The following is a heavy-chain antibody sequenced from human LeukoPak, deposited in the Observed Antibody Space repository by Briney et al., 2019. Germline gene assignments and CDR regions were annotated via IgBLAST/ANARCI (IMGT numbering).Heavy chain of an antibody. V-gene: IGHV3-21*01. CDR2: ISSSSNYI. D-gene: IGHD6-19*01. J-gene: IGHJ6*02. CDR3: ARDNTITSSGWPDGGDYYYYGMDV. CDR1: GFTFSSYS. Sequence: PGGSLRLSCAASGFTFSSYSMNWVRQAPGKGLEWVSSISSSSNYIHYADSVKGRFTISRDNAKNSLYLQMNSLRAEDTAVYYCARDNTITSSGWPDGGDYYYYGMDVWGQGTTVTVSS.